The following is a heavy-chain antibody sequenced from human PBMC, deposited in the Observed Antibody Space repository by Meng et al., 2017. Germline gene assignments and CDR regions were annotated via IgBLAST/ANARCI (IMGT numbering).Heavy chain of an antibody. Sequence: PLQQCAPCLLNRSPAPHPTCAIFGGCSRGYCWSWICQPRGKGLEWIGEINHSESTNYNQSLKSRVTISVDTSKNQFSLKLSSVTAADTAVYYCARGTRGYSYGNDYWGQGTLVTVPS. J-gene: IGHJ4*02. V-gene: IGHV4-34*01. CDR3: ARGTRGYSYGNDY. CDR1: GGCSRGYC. D-gene: IGHD5-18*01. CDR2: INHSEST.